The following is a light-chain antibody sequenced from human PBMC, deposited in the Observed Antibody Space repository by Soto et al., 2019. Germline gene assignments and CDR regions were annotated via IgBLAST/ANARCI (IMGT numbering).Light chain of an antibody. Sequence: VLTQPPSAYGTPGQTVTISCSGSSSNIGTSSVHWYKHLPGTAPKPLIYTNDQRPSGVPDRFSGSKSGTSASLAISGLQSEDEADYYCAVWDDSLNGHVFGAGTKVTVL. CDR3: AVWDDSLNGHV. V-gene: IGLV1-44*01. J-gene: IGLJ1*01. CDR1: SSNIGTSS. CDR2: TND.